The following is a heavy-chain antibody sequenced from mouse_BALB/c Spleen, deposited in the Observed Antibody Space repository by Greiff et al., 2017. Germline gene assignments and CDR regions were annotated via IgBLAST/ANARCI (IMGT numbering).Heavy chain of an antibody. J-gene: IGHJ3*01. V-gene: IGHV2-9*02. D-gene: IGHD2-4*01. CDR2: IWAGGST. Sequence: QVQLKQSGPGLVAPSQSLSITCTVSGFSLTSYGVHWVRQPPGKGLEWLGVIWAGGSTNYNSALMSRLSISKDNSKSQVFLKMNSLQTDDTAMYYCASPLYYDFAWFAYWGQGTLVTVSA. CDR3: ASPLYYDFAWFAY. CDR1: GFSLTSYG.